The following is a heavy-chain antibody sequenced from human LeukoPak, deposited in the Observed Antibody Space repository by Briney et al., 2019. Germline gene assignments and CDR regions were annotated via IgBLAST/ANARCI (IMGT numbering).Heavy chain of an antibody. CDR1: GFFFSTYT. Sequence: GGSLRLSCAASGFFFSTYTMDWVRQAPGKGLEWVAHILHDGSDKNYADSVKGRFTISRDNSKNTVHLQMNSLRPEDTAVYYCVRDGMAGTPNAFDMWGQGTMVTVSS. J-gene: IGHJ3*02. V-gene: IGHV3-30*04. CDR3: VRDGMAGTPNAFDM. CDR2: ILHDGSDK. D-gene: IGHD6-19*01.